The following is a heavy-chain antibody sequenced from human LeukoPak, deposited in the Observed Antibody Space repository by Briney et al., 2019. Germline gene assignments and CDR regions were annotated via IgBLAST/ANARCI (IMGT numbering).Heavy chain of an antibody. CDR3: ATLSDYRGSRPFDI. CDR1: GYTFTSYG. Sequence: ASVKVSCKASGYTFTSYGISWVRQAPGRGLEWMGWISGYNGNTNYAQKLQGRVTMTTDTSTSTAFMELRSLTSDDTAVYYCATLSDYRGSRPFDIWGQGTMVTVSS. D-gene: IGHD4-23*01. J-gene: IGHJ3*02. V-gene: IGHV1-18*01. CDR2: ISGYNGNT.